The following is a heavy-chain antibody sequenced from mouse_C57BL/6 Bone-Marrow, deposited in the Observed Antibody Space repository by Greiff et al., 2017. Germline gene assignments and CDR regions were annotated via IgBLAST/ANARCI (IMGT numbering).Heavy chain of an antibody. V-gene: IGHV1-69*01. J-gene: IGHJ2*01. D-gene: IGHD2-12*01. CDR3: ARRTIEGIYLDY. Sequence: QVQLQQPGAELVMPGASVKLSCKASGYTFTSYWMHWVKQRPGQGLEWIGEIDPSDSYTNYNQKFKGKSTLTVDKSSSTAYMQLSSLTSEDSAVYYCARRTIEGIYLDYWGQGTTLTVSS. CDR1: GYTFTSYW. CDR2: IDPSDSYT.